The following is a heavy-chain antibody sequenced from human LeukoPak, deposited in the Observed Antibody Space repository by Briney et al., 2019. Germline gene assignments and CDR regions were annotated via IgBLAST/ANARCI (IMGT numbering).Heavy chain of an antibody. CDR1: GFTFSTYV. CDR3: VREGDYTFDY. CDR2: ICRAGDCT. D-gene: IGHD3-3*01. V-gene: IGHV3-23*01. Sequence: GGSLRLSCAASGFTFSTYVVTWVRQAAGMGLEWVSTICRAGDCTYYADSVKGRFTISRDNSKNTLYLQMNSLTAEDTAVYYCVREGDYTFDYWGLGTLVTVSS. J-gene: IGHJ4*02.